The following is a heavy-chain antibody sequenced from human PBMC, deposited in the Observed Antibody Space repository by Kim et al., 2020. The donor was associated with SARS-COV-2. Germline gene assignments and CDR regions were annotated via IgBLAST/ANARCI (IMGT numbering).Heavy chain of an antibody. CDR2: IIPIFGTA. CDR1: GGTFSSYA. Sequence: SVKVSCKASGGTFSSYAISWVRQAPGQGLEWMGGIIPIFGTANYAQKFQGRVTITADESTSTAYMELSSLRSEDTAVYYCAREGVGYYDVGSQYNWFDPWGQGTLVTVSS. V-gene: IGHV1-69*13. CDR3: AREGVGYYDVGSQYNWFDP. J-gene: IGHJ5*02. D-gene: IGHD3-3*01.